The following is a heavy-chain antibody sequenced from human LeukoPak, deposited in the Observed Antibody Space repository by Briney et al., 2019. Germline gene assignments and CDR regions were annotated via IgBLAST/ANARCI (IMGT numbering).Heavy chain of an antibody. J-gene: IGHJ3*01. CDR2: ISGSGGTT. CDR1: GFTFSSYA. D-gene: IGHD4-17*01. CDR3: AKDETTVTPRGLDV. Sequence: LAGGSLRLSCAASGFTFSSYAMSWVRQAPGKGLEWVSAISGSGGTTYYADSVKGRFTISRDNSKNTLYLQMNSLRAEDTAVYYCAKDETTVTPRGLDVWGQGTMVTVSS. V-gene: IGHV3-23*01.